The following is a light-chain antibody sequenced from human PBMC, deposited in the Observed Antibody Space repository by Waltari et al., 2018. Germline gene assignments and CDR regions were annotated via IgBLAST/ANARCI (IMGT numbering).Light chain of an antibody. CDR2: DVS. J-gene: IGLJ3*02. Sequence: QSALTQPASVSGSPGQSTTISCTGTSCDAVRYNSVSWYQHHPGQGPKVIIYDVSDRPSGVSTRFSGSKSGNTASLTISGLQAEDEADYYCSSQSSSNVALFGGGTKVTVL. CDR3: SSQSSSNVAL. CDR1: SCDAVRYNS. V-gene: IGLV2-14*03.